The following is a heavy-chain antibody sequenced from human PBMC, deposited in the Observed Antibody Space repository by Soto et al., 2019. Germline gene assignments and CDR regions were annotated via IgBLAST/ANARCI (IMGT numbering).Heavy chain of an antibody. CDR2: IYYSGST. CDR1: GDSISNYF. D-gene: IGHD3-10*01. Sequence: PSETLSLTCTVSGDSISNYFWSWIRQPPGKGLEWIGYIYYSGSTNYNPSLKSRVTISVDTSKNQFSLKLSSVTAADTAVYYCARSGYFGSGSYHLSWFDPWGQGTLVTVSS. V-gene: IGHV4-59*08. J-gene: IGHJ5*02. CDR3: ARSGYFGSGSYHLSWFDP.